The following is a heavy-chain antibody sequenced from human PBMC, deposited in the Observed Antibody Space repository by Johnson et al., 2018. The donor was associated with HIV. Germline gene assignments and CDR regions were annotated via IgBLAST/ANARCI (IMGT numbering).Heavy chain of an antibody. D-gene: IGHD6-6*01. Sequence: VQLVESGGGVVQPGRSLRLSCAASGFTFSSYGMHWVRQAPGKGLEWVAVISYDGSNKYYADSVKGRFTISRDNSKNTLYLQMNSLRAEDTAVYYCAREMPADSSSTSHAFDIWGQGTMVTVSS. V-gene: IGHV3-30*03. CDR2: ISYDGSNK. J-gene: IGHJ3*02. CDR1: GFTFSSYG. CDR3: AREMPADSSSTSHAFDI.